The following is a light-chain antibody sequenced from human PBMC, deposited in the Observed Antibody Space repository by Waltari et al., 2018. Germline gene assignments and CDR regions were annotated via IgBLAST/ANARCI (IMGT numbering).Light chain of an antibody. CDR1: QSFLYSSNNKNY. CDR2: WAS. Sequence: DIVMTQSPDSLAVSLGERATINCKSSQSFLYSSNNKNYLAWYQKKPGQPPKLLIYWASTRESGVPDRFSGSGSGTDFTLTISSLQAEDVAVYYCQQYYSTPRPFTFGPGTKVDIK. V-gene: IGKV4-1*01. J-gene: IGKJ3*01. CDR3: QQYYSTPRPFT.